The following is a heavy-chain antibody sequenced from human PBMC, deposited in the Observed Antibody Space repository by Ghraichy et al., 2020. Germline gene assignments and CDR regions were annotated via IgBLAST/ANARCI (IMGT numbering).Heavy chain of an antibody. Sequence: SVKVSCKSSGYTFGRFKITWVRQAPGQGLECMGGIIPNFGQTKNAQRFQGRVTITADESTSTVYMELTSLRSDDTAVYYCARSMVRGPFDYWGQGTLVTVSA. CDR2: IIPNFGQT. V-gene: IGHV1-69*13. D-gene: IGHD3-10*01. CDR3: ARSMVRGPFDY. J-gene: IGHJ4*02. CDR1: GYTFGRFK.